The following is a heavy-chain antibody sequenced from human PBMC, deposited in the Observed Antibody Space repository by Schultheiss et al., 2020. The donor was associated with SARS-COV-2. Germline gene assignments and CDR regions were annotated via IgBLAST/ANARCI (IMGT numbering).Heavy chain of an antibody. Sequence: SETLSLTCAVSGGSISSSNWWSWVRQPPGKGLEWIGEIYHSGSTNYNPSLKSRVTISVDKSKNQFSLKLSSVTAADTAVYYCARDRGSSGWYLFDPWGQGTLVTVSS. CDR2: IYHSGST. CDR1: GGSISSSNW. J-gene: IGHJ5*02. V-gene: IGHV4-4*02. D-gene: IGHD6-19*01. CDR3: ARDRGSSGWYLFDP.